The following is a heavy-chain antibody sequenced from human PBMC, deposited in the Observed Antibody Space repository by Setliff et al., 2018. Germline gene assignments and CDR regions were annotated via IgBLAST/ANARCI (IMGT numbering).Heavy chain of an antibody. Sequence: SETLSLTCTVSGGSIRSGNDLWSWLRQSPGKGLEWIAYISAYTGRAYYNPSLQSRAALSADTSKSQFSLRLTSVTAADTAVYYCARDVIVPVSSDSFDIWGQGRMVTVSS. D-gene: IGHD2-15*01. V-gene: IGHV4-30-4*01. CDR3: ARDVIVPVSSDSFDI. CDR1: GGSIRSGNDL. J-gene: IGHJ3*02. CDR2: ISAYTGRA.